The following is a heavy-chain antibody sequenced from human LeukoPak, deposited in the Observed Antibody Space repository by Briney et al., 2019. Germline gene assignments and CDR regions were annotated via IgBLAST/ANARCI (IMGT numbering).Heavy chain of an antibody. CDR2: IKQDGSEK. J-gene: IGHJ4*02. Sequence: GGSLRLSCAASGFTFRSYWMRWVRQAPGKGLEWVANIKQDGSEKNYVDSVKGRFTISRDNAKNSQYLQMNSLRAEDTAVYYCASGLELDYWGQETLVTVSS. CDR1: GFTFRSYW. CDR3: ASGLELDY. V-gene: IGHV3-7*03.